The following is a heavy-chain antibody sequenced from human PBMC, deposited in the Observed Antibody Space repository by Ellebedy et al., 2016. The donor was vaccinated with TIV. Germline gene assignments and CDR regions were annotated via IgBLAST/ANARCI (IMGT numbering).Heavy chain of an antibody. CDR2: IDPSDSYT. J-gene: IGHJ4*02. V-gene: IGHV5-10-1*01. CDR3: ARHLGSGGECDY. D-gene: IGHD3-10*01. CDR1: GYSFPNYW. Sequence: GESLKISCNVSGYSFPNYWISWVRHMPGKGLEWLGKIDPSDSYTRYSPSFQGHITMSTDKSISVAYLQWSSLQASDTALYYCARHLGSGGECDYWGQGTLLTVSS.